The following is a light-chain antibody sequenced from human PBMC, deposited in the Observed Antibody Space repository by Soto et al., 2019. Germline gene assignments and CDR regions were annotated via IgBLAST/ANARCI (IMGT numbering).Light chain of an antibody. Sequence: SYELTQPPSVSVAPGKTARITCGGNNIGSKSVHWYQQKPGQAPVLVIYYDSDRPSGIPERFSGSNSGNTATLTIRRVEAGDEAGYYCQVWDSSSDHVVFGGGTKLTVL. V-gene: IGLV3-21*04. CDR3: QVWDSSSDHVV. CDR2: YDS. J-gene: IGLJ2*01. CDR1: NIGSKS.